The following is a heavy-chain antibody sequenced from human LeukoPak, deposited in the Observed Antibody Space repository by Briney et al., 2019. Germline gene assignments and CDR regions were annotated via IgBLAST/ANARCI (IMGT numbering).Heavy chain of an antibody. V-gene: IGHV3-66*01. J-gene: IGHJ3*02. D-gene: IGHD4-17*01. Sequence: GGSLRLSCAASGLTASSNYMSWVRQAPGKGLEWVSVIYSGGSTYYADSVKGRFTISRDNSKNTLYLQMNSLRAEDTAVYYCARAHDYGDYVGAFDIWGQGTMVTVSS. CDR2: IYSGGST. CDR1: GLTASSNY. CDR3: ARAHDYGDYVGAFDI.